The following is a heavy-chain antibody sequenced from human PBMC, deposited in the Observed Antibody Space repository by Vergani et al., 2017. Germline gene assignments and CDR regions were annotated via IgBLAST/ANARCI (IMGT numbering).Heavy chain of an antibody. Sequence: QVQLVQSGAEVKKPGSSVKVSCKASGGTFSSHAISWVRQAPGQGLEWMGGIIPIFGTANYAQKFQGRVTITADESTSTAYMELSSLRSEDTAVYYCARDGPGNSYEYFQHWGQGTLVTVSS. D-gene: IGHD4-23*01. CDR3: ARDGPGNSYEYFQH. V-gene: IGHV1-69*01. J-gene: IGHJ1*01. CDR2: IIPIFGTA. CDR1: GGTFSSHA.